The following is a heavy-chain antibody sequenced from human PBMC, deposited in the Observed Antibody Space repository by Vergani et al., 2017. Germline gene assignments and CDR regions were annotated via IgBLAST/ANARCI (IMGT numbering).Heavy chain of an antibody. J-gene: IGHJ1*01. CDR2: IDNSGRSI. CDR1: GFTFSTYA. V-gene: IGHV3-23*01. CDR3: AKGRASLDLWGEHFQH. D-gene: IGHD3-16*01. Sequence: EVHLLESGGGLRQPGGSLKLSCAASGFTFSTYAMSWVRQVPGKGLELVATIDNSGRSIYYTDSVKGRFTISRDNSKSTLFLQMNSLSAEDTALYYCAKGRASLDLWGEHFQHWGRGTLVTVSS.